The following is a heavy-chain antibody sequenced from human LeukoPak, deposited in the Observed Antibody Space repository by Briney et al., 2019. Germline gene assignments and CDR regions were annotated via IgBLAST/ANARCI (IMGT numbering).Heavy chain of an antibody. D-gene: IGHD1-26*01. CDR3: ARSGVGAISWFLHY. V-gene: IGHV3-30-3*01. CDR1: GFTFSSYA. CDR2: ISYDGSNK. J-gene: IGHJ4*02. Sequence: GGSLRLSCAASGFTFSSYAMHWVRQAPGKELEWVAVISYDGSNKYYADSVKGRFTISRDNSKNTLYLQMNSLRAEDTAVYYCARSGVGAISWFLHYWGQGTLVTVSS.